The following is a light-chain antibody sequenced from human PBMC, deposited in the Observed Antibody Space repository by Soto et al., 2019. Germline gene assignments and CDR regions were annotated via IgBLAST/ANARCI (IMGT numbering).Light chain of an antibody. Sequence: IVMTQSPGTLSVSPGERATLSCRASQNIGNKVGWYQQKPGQAPRLLIYGASTRATGIPVRFSGSGSGTEFTLTITSLQSEDSAMYYCQQYGDSPFAFGPGTKLDVK. CDR2: GAS. CDR3: QQYGDSPFA. V-gene: IGKV3-15*01. CDR1: QNIGNK. J-gene: IGKJ3*01.